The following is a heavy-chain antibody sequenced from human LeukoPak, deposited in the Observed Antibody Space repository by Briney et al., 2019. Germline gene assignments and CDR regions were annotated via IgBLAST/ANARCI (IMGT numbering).Heavy chain of an antibody. Sequence: GGSLRLSCAASGFSFSSNNMHWVRQAPGKGLEWVPSITSTGSYIYYADSVKGRFAISRDNAKNSLFLQMNSLRAEDTAVYYCARDLTRYSYGPFDYWGQGTLVTVSS. V-gene: IGHV3-21*01. J-gene: IGHJ4*02. CDR2: ITSTGSYI. D-gene: IGHD5-18*01. CDR1: GFSFSSNN. CDR3: ARDLTRYSYGPFDY.